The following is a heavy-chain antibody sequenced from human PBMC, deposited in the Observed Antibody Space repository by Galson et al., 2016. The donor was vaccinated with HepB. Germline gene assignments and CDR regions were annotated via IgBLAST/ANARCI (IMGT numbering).Heavy chain of an antibody. V-gene: IGHV3-13*01. J-gene: IGHJ6*04. CDR2: IGDAGDT. D-gene: IGHD3-3*01. CDR1: GFTFSSYD. CDR3: ARTNDFWSGYLHGDV. Sequence: SLRLSCAASGFTFSSYDMHWVRQATGKGLEWVSGIGDAGDTYYPGSVKGRFTISRENAKNSLYLQMNSLRAGDTAVYYCARTNDFWSGYLHGDVWGKGTTVTVSS.